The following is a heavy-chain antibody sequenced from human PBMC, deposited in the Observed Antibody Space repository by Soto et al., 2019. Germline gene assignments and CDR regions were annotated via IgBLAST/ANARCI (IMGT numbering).Heavy chain of an antibody. CDR3: AKDGSPPHYYDSSGYHDY. J-gene: IGHJ4*02. CDR1: GFTFSSYA. Sequence: AGGSLRLSCAASGFTFSSYAMSWVRQAPGKGLEWVSAISGSGGSTYYADSVKGRFTISRDNSKNTLYLQMNSLRAEDTAVYYCAKDGSPPHYYDSSGYHDYWGQGTLVTVSS. CDR2: ISGSGGST. D-gene: IGHD3-22*01. V-gene: IGHV3-23*01.